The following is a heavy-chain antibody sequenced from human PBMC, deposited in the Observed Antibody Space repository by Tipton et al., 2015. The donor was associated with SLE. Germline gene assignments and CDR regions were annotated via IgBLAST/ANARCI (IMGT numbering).Heavy chain of an antibody. Sequence: TLSLTCAVSGGSISSGGYSWSWIRQPPGKGLEWIGYIYHSGSTNYNPSLKSRVTISVDTSKNQFSLKLSSVTAADTAVYYCARVFAYSSSWYGDAFDIWGQGTMVTVSS. V-gene: IGHV4-30-2*01. CDR2: IYHSGST. D-gene: IGHD6-13*01. CDR3: ARVFAYSSSWYGDAFDI. CDR1: GGSISSGGYS. J-gene: IGHJ3*02.